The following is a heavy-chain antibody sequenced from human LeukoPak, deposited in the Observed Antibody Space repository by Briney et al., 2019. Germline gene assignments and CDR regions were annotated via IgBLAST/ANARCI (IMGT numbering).Heavy chain of an antibody. Sequence: ASVKVSCKVSGYTLTELSMHWVRQAPGKGHERMGGFDPEDGETIYAQKFQGRVTMTEDTSTDTAYMELSSLRSEDTAVYYCATEIEYNYGFTPLWGQGTLVTVSS. D-gene: IGHD5-18*01. V-gene: IGHV1-24*01. J-gene: IGHJ4*02. CDR1: GYTLTELS. CDR2: FDPEDGET. CDR3: ATEIEYNYGFTPL.